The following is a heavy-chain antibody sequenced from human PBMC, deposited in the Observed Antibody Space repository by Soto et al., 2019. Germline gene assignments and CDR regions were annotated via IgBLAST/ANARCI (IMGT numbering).Heavy chain of an antibody. D-gene: IGHD5-12*01. J-gene: IGHJ6*02. CDR2: IIPIFGTA. V-gene: IGHV1-69*13. CDR3: ARVYVWQMATTRSSYYYYGMDV. CDR1: GGTFSSYA. Sequence: ASVKVSCKASGGTFSSYAISWVRQAPGQGLEWMGGIIPIFGTANYAQKFQGRVTITADESTSTAYMELSSLRSEDTAVYYCARVYVWQMATTRSSYYYYGMDVWGQGTTVTVSS.